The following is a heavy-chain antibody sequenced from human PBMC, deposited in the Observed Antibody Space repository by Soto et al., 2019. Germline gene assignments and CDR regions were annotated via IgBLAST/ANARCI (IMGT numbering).Heavy chain of an antibody. CDR2: IIPIFGTA. CDR1: GGTFSSYA. V-gene: IGHV1-69*06. J-gene: IGHJ5*02. D-gene: IGHD6-6*01. Sequence: QVQLVRSGAEVKKPGSSVKVSCKASGGTFSSYAISWVRQAPGQGLEWMGGIIPIFGTANYAQKFQGRVTITADKSTSTAYMELSSLRSEDTAVYYCARDVLAARLVYWFDPWGQGTLVTVSS. CDR3: ARDVLAARLVYWFDP.